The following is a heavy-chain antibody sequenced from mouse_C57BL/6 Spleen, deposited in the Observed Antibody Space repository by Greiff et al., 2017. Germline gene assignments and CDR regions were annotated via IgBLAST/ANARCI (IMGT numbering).Heavy chain of an antibody. Sequence: EVQLQQSGPELVKPGDSVKISCKASGYSFTGYFLNWVMQSHGKSLEWIGLITPYNGDTFYNQKFKGKATLTVDKSSSTAHMELRSLPSEYSAVYYCARDGPMDYWGQGTSVTVSS. CDR1: GYSFTGYF. D-gene: IGHD2-3*01. J-gene: IGHJ4*01. CDR3: ARDGPMDY. V-gene: IGHV1-20*01. CDR2: ITPYNGDT.